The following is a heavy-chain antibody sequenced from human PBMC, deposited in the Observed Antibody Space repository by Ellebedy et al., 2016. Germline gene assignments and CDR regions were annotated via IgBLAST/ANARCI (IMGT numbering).Heavy chain of an antibody. Sequence: GESLKISCAASGISIGNKYMTWVRQAPGKGLEWVSVIYGDDNTNYADSVRGRFTISRDTSKNTLYLQMNGLRAEDTAVYYCAREKWYDIGGYQNTMDVWGQGTTVTVSS. CDR1: GISIGNKY. J-gene: IGHJ6*02. CDR3: AREKWYDIGGYQNTMDV. CDR2: IYGDDNT. D-gene: IGHD3-22*01. V-gene: IGHV3-53*01.